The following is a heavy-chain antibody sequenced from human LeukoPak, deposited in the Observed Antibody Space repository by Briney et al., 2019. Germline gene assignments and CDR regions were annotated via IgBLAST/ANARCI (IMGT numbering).Heavy chain of an antibody. Sequence: SETLSLTCAVSGYSISSGYYWGWIRQPPGKGLEWIGSIYHSGSTYYNPSLKSRVTISVDTSKNQLSLKLSSVTAADTAVYYCAREGPYDFWSGFRYYYYMDVWGKGTTVTVSS. CDR2: IYHSGST. CDR1: GYSISSGYY. V-gene: IGHV4-38-2*02. D-gene: IGHD3-3*01. CDR3: AREGPYDFWSGFRYYYYMDV. J-gene: IGHJ6*03.